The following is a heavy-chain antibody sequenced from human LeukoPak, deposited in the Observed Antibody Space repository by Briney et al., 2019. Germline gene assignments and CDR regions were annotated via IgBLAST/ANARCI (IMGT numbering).Heavy chain of an antibody. CDR1: GFNFSSYA. CDR2: ISGSGGST. Sequence: PGGSLRLSCAASGFNFSSYAMSWVRQAPGKGLELVSAISGSGGSTYYADSVKGRFTISRDNSKSTLFLQMNSLRAEDTAVYYCAKDPRVGSRVATPCHWGQGTLVTVSS. D-gene: IGHD5-24*01. CDR3: AKDPRVGSRVATPCH. V-gene: IGHV3-23*01. J-gene: IGHJ4*02.